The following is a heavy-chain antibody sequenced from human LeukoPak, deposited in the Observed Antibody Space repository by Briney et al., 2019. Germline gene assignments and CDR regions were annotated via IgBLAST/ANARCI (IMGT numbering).Heavy chain of an antibody. J-gene: IGHJ4*02. Sequence: SETLSLTCGVSGGSIITSNWWSWVRQPPGKGLEWIGEIFHSGIINYNPSLKSRVTISVDKSKNQFSLRLNSVTAADTAVYYCARDPRGVAMVRGASYGMDIWGQGTLVTVSS. CDR3: ARDPRGVAMVRGASYGMDI. D-gene: IGHD3-10*01. CDR2: IFHSGII. V-gene: IGHV4-4*02. CDR1: GGSIITSNW.